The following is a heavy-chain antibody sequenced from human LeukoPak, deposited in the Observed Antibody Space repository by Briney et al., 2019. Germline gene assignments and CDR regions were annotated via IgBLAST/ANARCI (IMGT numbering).Heavy chain of an antibody. J-gene: IGHJ6*03. CDR2: IYYTGST. CDR1: SGFISSYY. Sequence: PSETLSLTCSVSSGFISSYYWTWIRQSPGKGLEWIGYIYYTGSTSYNPSLQSRVTISVDTSKNQFSLRLNSVTAADTAVYYCVRLHHDYGSGTYGGAYNYYMDVWGKGTTVTVSS. CDR3: VRLHHDYGSGTYGGAYNYYMDV. V-gene: IGHV4-59*01. D-gene: IGHD3-10*01.